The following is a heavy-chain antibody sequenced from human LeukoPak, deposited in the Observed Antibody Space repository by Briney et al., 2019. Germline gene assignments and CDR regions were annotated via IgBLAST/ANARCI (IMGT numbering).Heavy chain of an antibody. CDR3: ARAYSSSDFDY. J-gene: IGHJ4*02. CDR2: IYYSGST. Sequence: PSETLSLTCTVSGGSISSYYWSWIRQPPGKGLEWIGYIYYSGSTNYNPSLKSRVTISVDTSKNQFSLKLSSVTAADTAVYYCARAYSSSDFDYWGQGTLVTVSS. D-gene: IGHD6-6*01. CDR1: GGSISSYY. V-gene: IGHV4-59*01.